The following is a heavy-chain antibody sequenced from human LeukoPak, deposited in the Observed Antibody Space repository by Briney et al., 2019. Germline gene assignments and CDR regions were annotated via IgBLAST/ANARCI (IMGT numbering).Heavy chain of an antibody. CDR1: GFTFSSYA. V-gene: IGHV3-30-3*01. Sequence: GRFLRLSCAASGFTFSSYAMHWVRQAPGKGVEWVALISYDGSNKYYADSVKGRFTISRDNSKNTLYLQMNSLRPEDTAVYYCAREGLGYSYGYQAFDIWGQGTMVTVSS. CDR3: AREGLGYSYGYQAFDI. J-gene: IGHJ3*02. CDR2: ISYDGSNK. D-gene: IGHD5-18*01.